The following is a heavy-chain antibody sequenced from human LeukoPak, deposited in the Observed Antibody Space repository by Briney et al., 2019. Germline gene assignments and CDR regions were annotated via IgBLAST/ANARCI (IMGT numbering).Heavy chain of an antibody. D-gene: IGHD3-10*01. CDR1: GYTFTGYY. CDR3: ARLSIRRSYYYYGMDV. CDR2: IIPIVGTA. J-gene: IGHJ6*02. V-gene: IGHV1-69*13. Sequence: SVKVSCKASGYTFTGYYMHWVRQAPGQGLEWMGGIIPIVGTANYAQKFQGRVTSTADESTSTAYMELSSLRSEDTAVYYCARLSIRRSYYYYGMDVWGQGTTVTVSS.